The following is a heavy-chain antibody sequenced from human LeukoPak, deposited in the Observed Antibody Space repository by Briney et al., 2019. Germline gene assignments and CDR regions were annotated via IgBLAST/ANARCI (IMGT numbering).Heavy chain of an antibody. CDR3: ARQSPPMYYYGSGSNYKPPNYFDY. CDR1: GASISSHPHY. D-gene: IGHD3-10*01. J-gene: IGHJ4*02. V-gene: IGHV4-39*01. CDR2: ISYSGIT. Sequence: SETLSLTCTVSGASISSHPHYWGWVRQPPGKGLEWIGSISYSGITYYNPSLETRVTISADTSKNQFSLKLSSVTAADTAVYYCARQSPPMYYYGSGSNYKPPNYFDYWGQGTLVTVSS.